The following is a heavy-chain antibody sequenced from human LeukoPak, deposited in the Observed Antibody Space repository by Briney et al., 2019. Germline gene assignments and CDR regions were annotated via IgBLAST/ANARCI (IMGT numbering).Heavy chain of an antibody. CDR2: IKSKTDGGTT. CDR3: TRDHRIFDC. J-gene: IGHJ4*02. V-gene: IGHV3-15*01. CDR1: GFTFSSYE. Sequence: GGSLRLSCAASGFTFSSYEMNWVRQAPGKGLEWVGRIKSKTDGGTTDYAAPVKGRFTISRDDSESIAYLQMNSLKTEDTAVYYCTRDHRIFDCWGQGTLVTVSS.